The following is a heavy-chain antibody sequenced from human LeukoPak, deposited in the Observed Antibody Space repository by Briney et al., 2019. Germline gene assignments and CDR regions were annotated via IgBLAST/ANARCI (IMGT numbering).Heavy chain of an antibody. D-gene: IGHD5-18*01. V-gene: IGHV3-30*03. J-gene: IGHJ6*03. CDR1: GFTFSSYG. Sequence: GGSLRLSCAASGFTFSSYGMHWVRQAPGKGLEWVAVISYHGSNENYADSVKGRFTISRDNSKNTLYLQMNSLRAEDTAVYYCARSLRYSYGLYYYYYMDVWGKGTTVTVSS. CDR2: ISYHGSNE. CDR3: ARSLRYSYGLYYYYYMDV.